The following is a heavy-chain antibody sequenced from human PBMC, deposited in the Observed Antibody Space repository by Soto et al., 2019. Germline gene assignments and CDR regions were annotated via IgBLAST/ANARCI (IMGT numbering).Heavy chain of an antibody. CDR2: IIPIFGTA. V-gene: IGHV1-69*01. Sequence: VQLVQSGAEVKKPGSSVKVSCKASGGTFSSYAISWVRQAPGQGLEWMGGIIPIFGTANYAQKYQGRVTITADESTSTAYMELSSLRSEDTAVYYCARDRLGYCSGGSCYYTDYWGQGTLVTVSS. CDR1: GGTFSSYA. J-gene: IGHJ4*02. CDR3: ARDRLGYCSGGSCYYTDY. D-gene: IGHD2-15*01.